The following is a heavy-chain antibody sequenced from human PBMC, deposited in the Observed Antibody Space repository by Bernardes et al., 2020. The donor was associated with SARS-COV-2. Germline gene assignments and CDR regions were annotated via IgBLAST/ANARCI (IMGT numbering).Heavy chain of an antibody. CDR3: ARDTNYYDSSGYYSDWFDP. Sequence: VQVSCKASGYTFTGYYMHWVRQAPGQGLEWMGWINPNSGGTNYAQKFQGRVTMTRDTSISTAYMELSRLRSDDTAVYYCARDTNYYDSSGYYSDWFDPWGQGTLVTVSS. D-gene: IGHD3-22*01. CDR2: INPNSGGT. J-gene: IGHJ5*02. CDR1: GYTFTGYY. V-gene: IGHV1-2*02.